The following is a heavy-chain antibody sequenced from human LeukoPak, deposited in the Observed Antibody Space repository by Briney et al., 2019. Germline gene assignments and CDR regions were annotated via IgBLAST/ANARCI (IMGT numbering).Heavy chain of an antibody. CDR1: GFTFSSYA. J-gene: IGHJ3*02. Sequence: PGRSLRLSCAASGFTFSSYAMHWVRQAPGKGLEWVAVISYDGSNKYYVDSVKGRFTISRDNSKNTLYLQMNSLGAEDTAVYHCARDGINRAFDIWGQGTMVIVSS. D-gene: IGHD1-14*01. CDR3: ARDGINRAFDI. V-gene: IGHV3-30-3*01. CDR2: ISYDGSNK.